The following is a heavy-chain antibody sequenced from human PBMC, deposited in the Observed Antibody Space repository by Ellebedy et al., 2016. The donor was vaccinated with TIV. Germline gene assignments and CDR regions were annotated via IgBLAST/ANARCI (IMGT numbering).Heavy chain of an antibody. CDR1: GGTFSSYA. D-gene: IGHD3/OR15-3a*01. V-gene: IGHV1-69*13. CDR2: IIPIFGTA. J-gene: IGHJ3*02. Sequence: SVKVSCXASGGTFSSYAISWVRQAPGQGLEWMGGIIPIFGTANYAQKFQGRVTITADESTSTAYMELSSLRSEDTAVYYCARDRGTRHAFDIWGQGTMVTVSS. CDR3: ARDRGTRHAFDI.